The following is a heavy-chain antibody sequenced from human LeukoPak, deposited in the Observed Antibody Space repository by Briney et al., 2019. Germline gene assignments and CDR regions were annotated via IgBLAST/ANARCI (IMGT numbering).Heavy chain of an antibody. V-gene: IGHV1-2*02. CDR1: GYTFTGYY. D-gene: IGHD3-16*02. CDR3: ARGAHYDYVWGSYRYDY. J-gene: IGHJ4*02. Sequence: ASVKVSCKASGYTFTGYYMHWVRQAPGQGLEWMGWINPNSGGTNYAQKFQGRVTMTRDTPISTAYMELSRLRSDDTAVYYCARGAHYDYVWGSYRYDYWGQGTLVTVSS. CDR2: INPNSGGT.